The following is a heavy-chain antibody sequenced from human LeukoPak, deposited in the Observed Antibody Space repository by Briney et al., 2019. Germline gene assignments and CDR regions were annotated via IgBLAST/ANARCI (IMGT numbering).Heavy chain of an antibody. V-gene: IGHV4-59*01. Sequence: SETLSLTCTVSGGSITNYWWSWIRQPPGRGLEWIGYIYYSGSTTNYNPSLRGRATISVDASKNQFSLRLRSVTAADTAVYYCARVGDWNDLVYWGQGTLVSVSS. CDR1: GGSITNYW. D-gene: IGHD1-1*01. CDR2: IYYSGSTT. CDR3: ARVGDWNDLVY. J-gene: IGHJ4*02.